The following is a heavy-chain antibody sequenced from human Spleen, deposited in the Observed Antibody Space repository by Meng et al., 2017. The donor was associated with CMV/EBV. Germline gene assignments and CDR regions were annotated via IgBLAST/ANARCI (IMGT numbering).Heavy chain of an antibody. Sequence: GESLKISCRVSGHSFTGNWIGWVRQAPGQGLEWVGIIYPGDSDTKYGPPFHGQVTISVDKSLSSAYLQWNSLKTSDTAMYFCATGRFLAPFEVWGHGTMVTVSS. J-gene: IGHJ3*01. V-gene: IGHV5-51*01. CDR2: IYPGDSDT. CDR3: ATGRFLAPFEV. D-gene: IGHD3-3*01. CDR1: GHSFTGNW.